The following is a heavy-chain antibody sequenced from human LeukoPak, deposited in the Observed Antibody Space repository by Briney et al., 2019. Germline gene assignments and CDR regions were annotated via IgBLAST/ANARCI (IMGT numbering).Heavy chain of an antibody. J-gene: IGHJ4*02. CDR3: GIGYGSGSSLDY. D-gene: IGHD3-10*01. CDR2: IYYSGST. CDR1: GGSISSSSYY. V-gene: IGHV4-39*01. Sequence: SETLSLTCTVSGGSISSSSYYWGWIRQPPGKGLEWIGSIYYSGSTYYNPSLKSRVTISVDTSKNQFSLKLSSATAADTAVYYCGIGYGSGSSLDYWGQGTLVTVSS.